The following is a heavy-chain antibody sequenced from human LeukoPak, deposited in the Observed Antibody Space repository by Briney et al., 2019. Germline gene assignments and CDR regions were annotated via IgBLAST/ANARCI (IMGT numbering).Heavy chain of an antibody. CDR2: ISSSSTYI. CDR1: RFNFSSYS. CDR3: ARDSESGWSDY. Sequence: GGSLRLSCAASRFNFSSYSINWVRQAPGKGLEWVSSISSSSTYIYYADSMKGRFTISRDNAKNSLYLQMNSLRAEDTAVYYCARDSESGWSDYWGQGTLVTVSS. D-gene: IGHD6-19*01. J-gene: IGHJ4*02. V-gene: IGHV3-21*01.